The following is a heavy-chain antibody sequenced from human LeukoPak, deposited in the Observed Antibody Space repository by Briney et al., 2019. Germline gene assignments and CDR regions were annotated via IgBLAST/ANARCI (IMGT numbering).Heavy chain of an antibody. CDR1: GGSISSYY. Sequence: KPSETLSLTCTVSGGSISSYYWSWIRQPPGRGLEWTGTVYHTGSTYFNPALKSRLTLSVDTSKSQFSLNLSSVTAADTAVYYCAREVRDVVAVPAASWGQGTLVTVSS. CDR3: AREVRDVVAVPAAS. CDR2: VYHTGST. D-gene: IGHD2-2*01. J-gene: IGHJ4*02. V-gene: IGHV4-39*02.